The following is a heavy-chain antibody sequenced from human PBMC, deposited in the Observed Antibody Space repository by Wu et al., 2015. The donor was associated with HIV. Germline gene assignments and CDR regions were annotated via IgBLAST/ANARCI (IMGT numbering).Heavy chain of an antibody. CDR2: IIPIFGTA. V-gene: IGHV1-69*05. Sequence: QVQLVQSGAEVKKPESSVKVSCKASGGTFSSYAISWVRQAPGQGLEWMGGIIPIFGTANYAQKFQGRVTITTDESTSTAYMELSSLRSEDTAVYYCARVKYYYDSSGYYHARYFQHWGQGTLVTVSS. J-gene: IGHJ1*01. CDR1: GGTFSSYA. D-gene: IGHD3-22*01. CDR3: ARVKYYYDSSGYYHARYFQH.